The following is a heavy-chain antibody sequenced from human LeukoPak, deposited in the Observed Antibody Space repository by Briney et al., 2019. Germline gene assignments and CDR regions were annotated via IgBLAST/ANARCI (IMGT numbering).Heavy chain of an antibody. Sequence: PSETLSLTCTVSGGSISSSSYYWGWIRQSPGKGLEWIGSIYYSGSTYYNPSLKSRVTISVDTSKNQFSLKLSSVTAADTAVYYCARGYSSSWYHYFDYWGQGTLVTVSS. V-gene: IGHV4-39*07. J-gene: IGHJ4*02. D-gene: IGHD6-13*01. CDR3: ARGYSSSWYHYFDY. CDR1: GGSISSSSYY. CDR2: IYYSGST.